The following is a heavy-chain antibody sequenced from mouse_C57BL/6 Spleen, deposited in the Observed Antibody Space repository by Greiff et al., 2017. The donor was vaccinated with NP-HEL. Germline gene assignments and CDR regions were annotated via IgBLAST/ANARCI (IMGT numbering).Heavy chain of an antibody. D-gene: IGHD2-5*01. J-gene: IGHJ3*01. CDR1: GFTFSSYA. CDR2: ISSGGDYI. Sequence: EVKLVESGEGLVKPGGSLKLSCAASGFTFSSYAMSWVRQTPEKRLEWVAYISSGGDYIYYADTVKGRFTISRDNARNTLYLQMSSLKSEDTAMYYCTRDDSNYGWFAYWGQGTLVTVSA. CDR3: TRDDSNYGWFAY. V-gene: IGHV5-9-1*02.